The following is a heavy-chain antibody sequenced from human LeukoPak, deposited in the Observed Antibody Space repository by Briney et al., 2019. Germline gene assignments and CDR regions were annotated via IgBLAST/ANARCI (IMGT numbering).Heavy chain of an antibody. V-gene: IGHV4-38-2*01. J-gene: IGHJ4*02. CDR3: ARLDNSAWDFDY. CDR1: GYSMNSGYY. Sequence: PSETLSLTCAVSGYSMNSGYYWGWIRQTPGKGLEWIGSMYHSGTTFYNPSLKSRVTISIDTSKNHLSLRLGSVTAADTAVYYCARLDNSAWDFDYWGQGTLVTVPS. D-gene: IGHD6-19*01. CDR2: MYHSGTT.